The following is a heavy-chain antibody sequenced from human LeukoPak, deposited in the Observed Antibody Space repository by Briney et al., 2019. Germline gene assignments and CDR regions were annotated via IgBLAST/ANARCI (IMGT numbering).Heavy chain of an antibody. D-gene: IGHD3-22*01. V-gene: IGHV4-59*01. J-gene: IGHJ4*02. Sequence: SETLSLTCTASGGSISSYYWSWIRQPPGKGLEWIGYIYYSGSTNYNPSLKSRVTISLDTSKNQFSLKLSSVTAADRAVYYCAREGDSSGYYFSYWGQGTLVTVPS. CDR1: GGSISSYY. CDR2: IYYSGST. CDR3: AREGDSSGYYFSY.